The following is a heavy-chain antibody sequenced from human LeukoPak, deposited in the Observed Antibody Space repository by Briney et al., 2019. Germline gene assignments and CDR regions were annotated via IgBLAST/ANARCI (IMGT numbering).Heavy chain of an antibody. CDR1: GYTLTRYW. CDR2: INPYDSET. J-gene: IGHJ4*02. CDR3: AITGYSSNWEYF. Sequence: GESLKISCKVSGYTLTRYWIGWARQMPGKGLEWMGIINPYDSETQYSPSSQGHVIISVDRSITTAYLQWSSLEASDSAMYYCAITGYSSNWEYFWGQGTLVTVSS. V-gene: IGHV5-51*01. D-gene: IGHD6-13*01.